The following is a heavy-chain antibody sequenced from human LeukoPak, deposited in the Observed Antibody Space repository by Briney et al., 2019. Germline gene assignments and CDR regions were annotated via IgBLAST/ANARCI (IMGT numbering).Heavy chain of an antibody. V-gene: IGHV4-39*01. CDR2: IYYSGST. CDR3: ARSAYSSSPRAAFDI. J-gene: IGHJ3*02. CDR1: GGSISSSSYY. D-gene: IGHD6-13*01. Sequence: SETLPLTCTVSGGSISSSSYYWGWIRQPPGKGLEWIGSIYYSGSTYYNPSLKSRVTISVDTSKNQFSLKLSSVTAADTAVYYCARSAYSSSPRAAFDIWGQGTMVTVSS.